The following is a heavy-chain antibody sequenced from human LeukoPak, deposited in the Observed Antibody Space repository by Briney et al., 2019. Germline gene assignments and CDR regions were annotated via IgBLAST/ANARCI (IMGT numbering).Heavy chain of an antibody. CDR3: AKERSQEIAVAGTIFDY. CDR1: GFTVSSNY. Sequence: GGSLRLSCAASGFTVSSNYMGGVRQAPGRGLEWVSDIYSGGDTYYTDSVKGRFTISRDNSKNMMYLEMSSLKAEDTAVYYCAKERSQEIAVAGTIFDYWGQGTLVTVSS. J-gene: IGHJ4*02. D-gene: IGHD6-19*01. V-gene: IGHV3-66*01. CDR2: IYSGGDT.